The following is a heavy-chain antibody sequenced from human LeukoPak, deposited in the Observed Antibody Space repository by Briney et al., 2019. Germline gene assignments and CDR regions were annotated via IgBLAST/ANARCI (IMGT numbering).Heavy chain of an antibody. CDR2: INHSGST. D-gene: IGHD2-15*01. Sequence: SETLSLTCAVYGGSFSGYYWSWIRQPPGKGLEWIGEINHSGSTNYNPSLKSRVTISVDTSKNQFSLKLSSVTAADTAVYYCASYDCSGGSCPADWGQGTLVTVSS. J-gene: IGHJ4*02. CDR1: GGSFSGYY. V-gene: IGHV4-34*01. CDR3: ASYDCSGGSCPAD.